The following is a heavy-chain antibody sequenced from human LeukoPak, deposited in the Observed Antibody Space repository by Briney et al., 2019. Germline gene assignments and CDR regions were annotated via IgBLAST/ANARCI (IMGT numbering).Heavy chain of an antibody. CDR3: AKDRGAGTRFWFDP. CDR1: GFTFSNAW. V-gene: IGHV3-15*01. CDR2: IKSKSDGGAT. Sequence: GGSLRLSCAASGFTFSNAWMSWVRQAPGKGLEWVGRIKSKSDGGATDYAAPVKGKFTISRDNSKNTLYLQMNSLRAEDTAVYYCAKDRGAGTRFWFDPWGQGTLVTVSS. J-gene: IGHJ5*02. D-gene: IGHD6-13*01.